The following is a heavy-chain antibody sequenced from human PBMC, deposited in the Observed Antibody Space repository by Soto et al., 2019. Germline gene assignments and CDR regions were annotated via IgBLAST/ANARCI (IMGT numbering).Heavy chain of an antibody. J-gene: IGHJ5*02. V-gene: IGHV1-18*01. CDR1: GYTFTSYG. CDR3: ARDHSPYSSSWYGWFDP. Sequence: ASVKVSCKASGYTFTSYGISWVRQAPGQGLEWMGWISAYNGNTNYAQKLQGRVTMTTDTSTSTAYMELRSLRSDDTAVYYCARDHSPYSSSWYGWFDPGGQGTLVTVSS. D-gene: IGHD6-13*01. CDR2: ISAYNGNT.